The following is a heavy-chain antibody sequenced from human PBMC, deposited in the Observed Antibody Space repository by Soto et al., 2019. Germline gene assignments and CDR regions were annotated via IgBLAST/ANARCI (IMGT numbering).Heavy chain of an antibody. V-gene: IGHV2-26*04. CDR3: ASTYSTSWYWFDP. Sequence: QVTVKESGPVLVKPTETLTLTCTVSGFSLSNAGLGVSWICQPPGKALEWLAHIFSNDEKSYSTSLKSRRTISKDTSKSQVVLTMTNMDPVDTATYYCASTYSTSWYWFDPWGQGTLVTVSS. D-gene: IGHD6-13*01. J-gene: IGHJ5*02. CDR1: GFSLSNAGLG. CDR2: IFSNDEK.